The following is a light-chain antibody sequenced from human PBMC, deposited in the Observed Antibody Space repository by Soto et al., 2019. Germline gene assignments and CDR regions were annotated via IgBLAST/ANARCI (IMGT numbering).Light chain of an antibody. CDR3: ASWDDSLNGHV. CDR1: SSNVGGNP. J-gene: IGLJ1*01. CDR2: TNT. V-gene: IGLV1-44*01. Sequence: QSALTQPPSVSGTPGQRVTISCSGSSSNVGGNPVNWYQHVPTTAPKLLIYTNTQRPSGVPDRFSGSKSGTSASLAISGLXSEDEADYYCASWDDSLNGHVFGTGTKVTVL.